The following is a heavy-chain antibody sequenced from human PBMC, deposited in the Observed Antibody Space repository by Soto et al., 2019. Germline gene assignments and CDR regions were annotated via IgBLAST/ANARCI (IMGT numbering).Heavy chain of an antibody. V-gene: IGHV1-2*02. D-gene: IGHD6-13*01. J-gene: IGHJ4*02. CDR3: ARGYYSSSWRGFDY. CDR2: MNPNSGGT. CDR1: GYTFSGYF. Sequence: QVQLVQSGADVKKPGASVKVSCKTSGYTFSGYFMHWLRQAPGQGLEWMGWMNPNSGGTDYAQNFQGRVSMTWDTSISTAYMELSRLRSDDTTIYYYARGYYSSSWRGFDYWGQGTLVTVSS.